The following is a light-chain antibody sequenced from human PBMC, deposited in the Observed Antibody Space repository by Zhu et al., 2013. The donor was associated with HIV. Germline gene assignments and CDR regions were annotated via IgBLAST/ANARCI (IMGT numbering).Light chain of an antibody. V-gene: IGKV4-1*01. J-gene: IGKJ2*01. CDR1: QTVLYSPNNRNY. Sequence: DIQMTQSPGSLAVSLGGRATINCKSSQTVLYSPNNRNYLAWYQHKRGQPPKVLISWASTRESGVPDRFSGSGSGTDFTLTISSVQPEDVAVYYCQQYYGPPYNFGQGTKLEIK. CDR3: QQYYGPPYN. CDR2: WAS.